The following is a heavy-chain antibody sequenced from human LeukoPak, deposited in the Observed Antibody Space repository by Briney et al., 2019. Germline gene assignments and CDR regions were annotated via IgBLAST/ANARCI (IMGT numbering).Heavy chain of an antibody. J-gene: IGHJ4*02. CDR1: GFTFSTYC. CDR2: ICPDGTVT. Sequence: GGSLRLSCAASGFTFSTYCMHWVRQAPGKGPMWVSRICPDGTVTNYADSVKARFVISRDNARNTVYLQMNSLRVEDTAVYYCVRDFRSADYWGQGTLVTVSS. CDR3: VRDFRSADY. V-gene: IGHV3-74*01.